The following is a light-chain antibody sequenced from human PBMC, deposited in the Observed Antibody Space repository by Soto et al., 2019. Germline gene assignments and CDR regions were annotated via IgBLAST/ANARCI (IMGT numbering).Light chain of an antibody. CDR1: SGHNSYA. Sequence: QPVLTQSPSASASLGASVKLTCTLSSGHNSYAIAWHQQQPEKGPRYLMKLNSDGSHSSGDGIPDRFSGSSSGAERYLTISSLQSEDEADYYCRTWATDIHVVFGGGTKLTVL. J-gene: IGLJ2*01. CDR3: RTWATDIHVV. V-gene: IGLV4-69*01. CDR2: LNSDGSH.